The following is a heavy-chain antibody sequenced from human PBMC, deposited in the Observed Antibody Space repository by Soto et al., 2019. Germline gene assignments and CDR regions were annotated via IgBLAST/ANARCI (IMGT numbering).Heavy chain of an antibody. D-gene: IGHD5-12*01. CDR3: ARNDVEMATIIWFDP. J-gene: IGHJ5*02. Sequence: ASVKVSCKASGYTFTSYGISWVRQAPGQGLEWMGWISAYNGNTNYAQKLQGRVTTTTDTSTSTAYMELRSLRSDDTAVYYCARNDVEMATIIWFDPWGQGTLVTVSS. V-gene: IGHV1-18*01. CDR1: GYTFTSYG. CDR2: ISAYNGNT.